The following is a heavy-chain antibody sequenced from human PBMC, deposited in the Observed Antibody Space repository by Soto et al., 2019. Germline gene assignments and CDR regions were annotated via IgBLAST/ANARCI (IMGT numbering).Heavy chain of an antibody. CDR3: ARGFRFCSGGSCYSGWFDP. CDR2: INHSGST. D-gene: IGHD2-15*01. V-gene: IGHV4-34*01. J-gene: IGHJ5*02. CDR1: GGSFSGYY. Sequence: QVQLQQWGAGLLKPSETLSLTCVVYGGSFSGYYWSWIRQPPGKGLAWIGEINHSGSTNYNPSLNCRGTISVDTSKNQFSLKLSSVTAADTAVYYCARGFRFCSGGSCYSGWFDPWGQGTLVTVSS.